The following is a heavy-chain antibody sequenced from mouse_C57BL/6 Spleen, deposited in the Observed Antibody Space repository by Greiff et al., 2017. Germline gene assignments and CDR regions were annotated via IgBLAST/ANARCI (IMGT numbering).Heavy chain of an antibody. CDR1: GYTFTDYN. D-gene: IGHD1-1*01. Sequence: VQLQQSGPELVKPGPSVKIPCKASGYTFTDYNMDWVKQSHGKSLEWIGDINPNNGGTIYNQKFKGKATLTVNKSSSTAYMELRSLTSEDTAVYYCARWDYYGSSHYYAMDYWGQGTSVTVSS. CDR3: ARWDYYGSSHYYAMDY. CDR2: INPNNGGT. V-gene: IGHV1-18*01. J-gene: IGHJ4*01.